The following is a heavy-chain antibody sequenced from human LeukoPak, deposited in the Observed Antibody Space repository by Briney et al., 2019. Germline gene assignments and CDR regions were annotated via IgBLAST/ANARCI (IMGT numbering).Heavy chain of an antibody. J-gene: IGHJ4*02. Sequence: GGSLRLSCVASGFTFSSYAMSWVRQAPGKGLEWVSTISDGGTSTYYADSVKGRFTISRDDSKNTLYLQMNSLRAEDTAVYYCAKDRVAVWYYFDYWGQGTLVTVSS. D-gene: IGHD2-21*01. CDR3: AKDRVAVWYYFDY. CDR2: ISDGGTST. CDR1: GFTFSSYA. V-gene: IGHV3-23*01.